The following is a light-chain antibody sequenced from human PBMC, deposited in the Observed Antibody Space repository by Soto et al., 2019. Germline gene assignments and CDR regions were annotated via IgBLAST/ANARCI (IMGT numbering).Light chain of an antibody. CDR1: QSVSSY. CDR3: PQRSHRPRT. Sequence: EIVLTQSPATLSLSPGERATLSCRASQSVSSYLAWYQQKPGQAPRLLIYDASNRATGIPARFSGGGSGTAFTLPTSSPEPEDFALSYCPQRSHRPRTFGQGTKVEMK. V-gene: IGKV3-11*01. CDR2: DAS. J-gene: IGKJ1*01.